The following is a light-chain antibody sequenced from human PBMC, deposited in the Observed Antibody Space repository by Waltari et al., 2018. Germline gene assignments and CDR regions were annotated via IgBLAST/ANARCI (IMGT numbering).Light chain of an antibody. CDR2: GAS. J-gene: IGKJ2*01. Sequence: DILMTQSPSTLSASVGASVTITCRASQSINTYLAWYQQKPGKAPKLLIYGASTLESGVPGRFSGTGSGTEFTLTISSLQPDDFATYYCQRYNSYANTFGQGTKVDIK. CDR3: QRYNSYANT. CDR1: QSINTY. V-gene: IGKV1-5*01.